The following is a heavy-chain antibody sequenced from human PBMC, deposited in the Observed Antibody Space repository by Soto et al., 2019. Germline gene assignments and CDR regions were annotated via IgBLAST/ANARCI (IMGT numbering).Heavy chain of an antibody. CDR1: GYTFTSYA. Sequence: GASVKVSCKASGYTFTSYAMHWVRQAPGKRLEWMGWINAGNGNTKYSQKFQGRVTITKDTSTNTAYMELSSLRSEDTAVYYCATALVGPHPEWVYWGQGTLVTVSS. J-gene: IGHJ4*02. CDR2: INAGNGNT. V-gene: IGHV1-3*01. D-gene: IGHD1-26*01. CDR3: ATALVGPHPEWVY.